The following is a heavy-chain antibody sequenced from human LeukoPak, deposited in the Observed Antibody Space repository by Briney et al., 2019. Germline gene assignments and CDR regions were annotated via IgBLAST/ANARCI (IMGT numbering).Heavy chain of an antibody. CDR1: GFTVSSDY. CDR3: ARNWFDP. Sequence: GGSLRLSCAASGFTVSSDYMSWLRQAPGKGLEWVSVIYSGGSTYYADSVKGRFTISRDKSKNTLYLQMNSLRFEDTAMYYCARNWFDPWGQGTLVTVSS. J-gene: IGHJ5*02. V-gene: IGHV3-53*05. CDR2: IYSGGST.